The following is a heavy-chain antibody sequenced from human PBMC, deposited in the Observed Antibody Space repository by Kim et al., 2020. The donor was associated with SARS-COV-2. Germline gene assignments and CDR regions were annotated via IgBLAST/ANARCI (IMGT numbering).Heavy chain of an antibody. D-gene: IGHD5-18*01. J-gene: IGHJ6*02. V-gene: IGHV1-69*13. Sequence: SVKVSCKASGGTFSSYAISWVRQAPGQGLEWMGGIIPIFGTANYAQKFQGRVTITADESTSTAYMELSSLRSEDTAVYYCATPFVDDEWIQLWLVPKYYYYYGMDVWGQGTTVTVSS. CDR2: IIPIFGTA. CDR3: ATPFVDDEWIQLWLVPKYYYYYGMDV. CDR1: GGTFSSYA.